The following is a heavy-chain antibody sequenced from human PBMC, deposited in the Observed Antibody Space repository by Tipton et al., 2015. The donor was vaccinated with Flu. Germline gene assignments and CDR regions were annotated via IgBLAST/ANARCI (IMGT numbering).Heavy chain of an antibody. CDR2: IYYSGSI. D-gene: IGHD3-3*01. J-gene: IGHJ5*02. V-gene: IGHV4-31*03. CDR1: GGSISSGGYY. Sequence: TLSLTCTVSGGSISSGGYYWSWIRQHPGKGLEWIGYIYYSGSIYYNPSLKSRVTISVDTSKNQFSLKLSSVTAADTAVYYCARHTYYDFWSGYYSWGTQPDNWFDPWGQGTLVTVSS. CDR3: ARHTYYDFWSGYYSWGTQPDNWFDP.